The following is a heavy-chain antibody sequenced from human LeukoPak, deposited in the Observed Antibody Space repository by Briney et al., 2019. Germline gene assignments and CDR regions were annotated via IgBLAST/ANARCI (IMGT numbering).Heavy chain of an antibody. CDR2: IRSKTNNYAT. V-gene: IGHV3-73*01. Sequence: GGSLRLSCAAPGVTLSGSDIHWVRQASGKGLEWVGQIRSKTNNYATADAASVKGRFTFSRDDSKNTAYIQMNSLKTEDTAVYYCTRHNYDRSGYGAFDIWGQGTMVTVSS. D-gene: IGHD3-22*01. CDR3: TRHNYDRSGYGAFDI. CDR1: GVTLSGSD. J-gene: IGHJ3*02.